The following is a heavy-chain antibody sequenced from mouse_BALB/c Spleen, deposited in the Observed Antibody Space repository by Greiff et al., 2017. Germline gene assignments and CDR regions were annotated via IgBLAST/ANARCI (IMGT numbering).Heavy chain of an antibody. CDR2: IWAGGST. V-gene: IGHV2-9*02. J-gene: IGHJ1*01. Sequence: VKLVESGPGLVAPSQSLSITCTVSGFSLTSYGVHWVRQPPGKGLEWLGVIWAGGSTNYNSALMSRLSISKDNSKSQVFLKMNSLQTDDTAMYYCARVITTVPLYWYFDVWGAGTTVTVSS. CDR3: ARVITTVPLYWYFDV. CDR1: GFSLTSYG. D-gene: IGHD1-1*01.